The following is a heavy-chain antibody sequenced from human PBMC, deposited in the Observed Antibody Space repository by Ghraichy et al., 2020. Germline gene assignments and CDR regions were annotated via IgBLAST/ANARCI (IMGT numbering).Heavy chain of an antibody. J-gene: IGHJ6*02. CDR3: ARVPEVRTAHYGMDV. V-gene: IGHV3-7*01. CDR1: GFTFSSYW. Sequence: GESLNISCAASGFTFSSYWMSWVRQAPGKGLEWVANIKQDGIEKYYVDSVKGRFTISRDNAENSLYLQMNSLRAEDTAVYYCARVPEVRTAHYGMDVWGQGTTVTVSS. CDR2: IKQDGIEK. D-gene: IGHD3-10*01.